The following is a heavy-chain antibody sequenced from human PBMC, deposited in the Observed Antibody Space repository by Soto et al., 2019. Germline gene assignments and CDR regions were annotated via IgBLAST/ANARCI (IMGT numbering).Heavy chain of an antibody. CDR3: AISNPYYYYGMDV. Sequence: GGSLRLSCAASGFTFSSYAMSWVRQAPGKGLEWVSAISGSGGSTYYADSVKGRFTISRDNSKDTLYLQMNSLRAEDTAVYYCAISNPYYYYGMDVWGQGTTVTVSS. CDR2: ISGSGGST. J-gene: IGHJ6*02. V-gene: IGHV3-23*01. CDR1: GFTFSSYA.